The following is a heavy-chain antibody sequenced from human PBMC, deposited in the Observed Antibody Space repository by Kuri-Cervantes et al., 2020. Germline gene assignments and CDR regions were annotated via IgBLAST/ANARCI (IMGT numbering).Heavy chain of an antibody. J-gene: IGHJ6*03. CDR3: TTDPEGGGYYYYMDV. D-gene: IGHD3-16*01. Sequence: GESLKISCAASGFTVSSNYMSWVRQAPGKGLEWVGRIKSKTDGGTTDYAAPVKGRFTISRDDSKNTLYLQMNSLKTEDAAVYYCTTDPEGGGYYYYMDVWGKGTTVTVSS. V-gene: IGHV3-15*01. CDR1: GFTVSSNY. CDR2: IKSKTDGGTT.